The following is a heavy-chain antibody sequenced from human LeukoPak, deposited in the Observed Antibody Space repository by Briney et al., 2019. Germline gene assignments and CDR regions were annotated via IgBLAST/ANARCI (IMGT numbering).Heavy chain of an antibody. V-gene: IGHV3-23*01. CDR1: GFTFSSYA. CDR2: ISGSGGST. J-gene: IGHJ4*02. Sequence: HTGGSLRLSCAASGFTFSSYAMSWVRQAPGKGLEWVSAISGSGGSTYYADSVKGRFTISRDNSKNTLYLQMNSLRAEDTAVYYCAKDEYYYDSSGYLSWGQGTLVTVSS. D-gene: IGHD3-22*01. CDR3: AKDEYYYDSSGYLS.